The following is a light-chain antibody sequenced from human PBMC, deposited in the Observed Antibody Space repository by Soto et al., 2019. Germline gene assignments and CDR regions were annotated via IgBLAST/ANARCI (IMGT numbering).Light chain of an antibody. CDR3: QQYGSSPRIT. Sequence: EIVSTQSPGTLSLSRGARATLSCRASQSVSSSYLAWYQQKPGQAPRLLIYGASSRATGIPDRFSGSGSGTDFTPTISRLEPEDFAVYYGQQYGSSPRITFGQGTRLDIK. V-gene: IGKV3-20*01. J-gene: IGKJ5*01. CDR1: QSVSSSY. CDR2: GAS.